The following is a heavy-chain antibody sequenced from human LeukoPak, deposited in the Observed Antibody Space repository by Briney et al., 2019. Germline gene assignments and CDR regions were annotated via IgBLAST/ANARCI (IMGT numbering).Heavy chain of an antibody. CDR1: GFPFTTYA. V-gene: IGHV3-30*18. D-gene: IGHD3-10*01. CDR3: AKTLTGSWFDP. Sequence: GGSLRLSCAASGFPFTTYAMQWVRQAPGKGLEWVALISYDSKNMYYADSVKGRFTVSRDNSKNTLYLQMNSLRAEDTAVYYCAKTLTGSWFDPWGQGTLVTVSS. J-gene: IGHJ5*02. CDR2: ISYDSKNM.